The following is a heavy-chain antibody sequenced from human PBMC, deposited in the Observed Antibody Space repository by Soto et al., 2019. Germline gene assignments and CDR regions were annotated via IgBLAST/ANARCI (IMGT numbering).Heavy chain of an antibody. CDR3: ARERIDDFWSGQYFDY. CDR1: GVSISSGGYY. Sequence: QVQLQESGPGLVKPSQTLSLTCTVSGVSISSGGYYWSWIRQHPGKGLEWIGYIYYSGSTYYNPSLKSRVTISVDTSKNQFSLKLSSVTAADTAVYYCARERIDDFWSGQYFDYWGQGTLVTVSS. J-gene: IGHJ4*02. V-gene: IGHV4-31*03. D-gene: IGHD3-3*01. CDR2: IYYSGST.